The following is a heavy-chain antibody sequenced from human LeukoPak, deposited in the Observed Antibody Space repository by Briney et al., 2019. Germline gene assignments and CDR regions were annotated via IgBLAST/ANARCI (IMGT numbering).Heavy chain of an antibody. CDR3: ARDKTYNWNYYYYYGMDV. CDR2: IKQDGSEK. D-gene: IGHD1-20*01. Sequence: GGSLRLSCAASGFTFSSYWMSWVRQAPGKGLEWVANIKQDGSEKYYVDSVKGRFTISRDNAKNSLYLQMNSLRAEDTAVYYCARDKTYNWNYYYYYGMDVWGKGTTVTVSS. CDR1: GFTFSSYW. V-gene: IGHV3-7*01. J-gene: IGHJ6*04.